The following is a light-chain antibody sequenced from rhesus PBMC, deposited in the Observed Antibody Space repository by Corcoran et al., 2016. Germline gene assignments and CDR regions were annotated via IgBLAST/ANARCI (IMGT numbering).Light chain of an antibody. CDR2: DAS. V-gene: IGKV1-33*02. J-gene: IGKJ2*01. Sequence: DIQMTQSPSSLSASVGDRVTITCQASQGISNWLAWYQQKPGKAPKLLIYDASSLQSGVPSRFRGSGYGTEFTLTSSSLQPEDFATYYCQQHNSNPYSFGQGTKVEIK. CDR1: QGISNW. CDR3: QQHNSNPYS.